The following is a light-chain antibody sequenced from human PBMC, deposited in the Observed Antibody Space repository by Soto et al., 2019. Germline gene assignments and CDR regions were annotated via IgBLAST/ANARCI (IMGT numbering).Light chain of an antibody. CDR3: ATWDDSRSGVV. CDR2: TDN. Sequence: QSVLTQPPSASGTPGQRVTISCSGSSSNVGVNYVYWYQQLPGTAPKLLIYTDNQRPSGVPDRFSGSKSGTSASLAISGLRSEDEADYHCATWDDSRSGVVFAGGTKLTVL. V-gene: IGLV1-47*01. CDR1: SSNVGVNY. J-gene: IGLJ2*01.